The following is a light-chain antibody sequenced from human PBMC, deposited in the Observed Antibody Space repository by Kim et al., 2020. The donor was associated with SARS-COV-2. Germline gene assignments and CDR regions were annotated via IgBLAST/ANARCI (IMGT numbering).Light chain of an antibody. V-gene: IGKV1-39*01. Sequence: ASGGCRVTITYPASQSITTSLKWYQQKRGKAPDLLIYAASNLQGGVPPRFSASGSGTDFTLTISSLQPEDFATYFCQQSYSRPLTFGGGTKVDIK. CDR2: AAS. CDR3: QQSYSRPLT. CDR1: QSITTS. J-gene: IGKJ4*01.